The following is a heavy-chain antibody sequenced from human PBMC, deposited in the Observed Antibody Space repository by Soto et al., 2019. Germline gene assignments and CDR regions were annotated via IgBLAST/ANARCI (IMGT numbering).Heavy chain of an antibody. CDR2: ILPFLGKI. D-gene: IGHD2-2*01. CDR1: GSIFITYG. V-gene: IGHV1-69*06. J-gene: IGHJ4*02. CDR3: AIYHLELFRCDY. Sequence: QVHLVQSGAEMKMPGSSVTVSCKTSGSIFITYGISWVRQAPGQGLEWMGGILPFLGKINNAHKFKDRVMITADKATSTVFMDLTNLRSADTAVYYCAIYHLELFRCDYWGQGTLVTVSS.